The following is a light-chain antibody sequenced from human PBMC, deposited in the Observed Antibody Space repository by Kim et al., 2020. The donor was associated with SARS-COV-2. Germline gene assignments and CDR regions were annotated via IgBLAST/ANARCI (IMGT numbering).Light chain of an antibody. CDR1: QSLLHSNGYNY. J-gene: IGKJ2*01. Sequence: VTPGEPASISCRSSQSLLHSNGYNYLDWYLQKPGQSPQLLIYLGSNRASGVPDRFSGSGSGTDFTLKISRVEAEDVGVYYCMQALPLGQGTKLEI. V-gene: IGKV2-28*01. CDR2: LGS. CDR3: MQALP.